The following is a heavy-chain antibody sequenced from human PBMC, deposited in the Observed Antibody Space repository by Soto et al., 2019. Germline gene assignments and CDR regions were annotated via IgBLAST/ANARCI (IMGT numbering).Heavy chain of an antibody. J-gene: IGHJ4*02. CDR2: ISYDGSNK. CDR3: AKDPSRYCSSTSCNLGYFDY. V-gene: IGHV3-30*18. D-gene: IGHD2-2*01. CDR1: GFTFSSYG. Sequence: QVQLVESGGGVVQPGRSLRLSCAASGFTFSSYGMHWVRQAPGKGLEWVAVISYDGSNKYYADSVKGRFTISRDNSKNTLYLQMNSLIAEDTAVYYCAKDPSRYCSSTSCNLGYFDYWGQGTLVTVSS.